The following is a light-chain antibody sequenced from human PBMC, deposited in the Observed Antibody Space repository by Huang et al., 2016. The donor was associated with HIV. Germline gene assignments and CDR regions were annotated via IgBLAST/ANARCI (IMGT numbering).Light chain of an antibody. CDR2: LGS. CDR3: MQALQTPPA. CDR1: QSLLYSNGNNY. Sequence: DIVMSQSPLSLPVTPGEPASISCRSSQSLLYSNGNNYLDWYLQKPGQHPQLLIYLGSNRASGVPDRFSGSGSGTDFTLKISRVEAEDVGVYYCMQALQTPPAFGQGTRLEIK. J-gene: IGKJ5*01. V-gene: IGKV2-28*01.